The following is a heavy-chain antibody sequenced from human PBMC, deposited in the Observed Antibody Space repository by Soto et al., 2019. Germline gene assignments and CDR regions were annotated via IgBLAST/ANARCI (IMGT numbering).Heavy chain of an antibody. CDR1: GGTFSSYA. Sequence: QVQLVQSGAEVKKPGSSVKVSCKASGGTFSSYAISWVRQAPGQGLEWMGGIIPIFGTANYAQKFQGRVTITADESTSTAYMELSSLRSEDTAVYYCASYGRYSYGDSYYYGMDVWGQGTTVTFS. D-gene: IGHD5-18*01. CDR3: ASYGRYSYGDSYYYGMDV. CDR2: IIPIFGTA. J-gene: IGHJ6*02. V-gene: IGHV1-69*01.